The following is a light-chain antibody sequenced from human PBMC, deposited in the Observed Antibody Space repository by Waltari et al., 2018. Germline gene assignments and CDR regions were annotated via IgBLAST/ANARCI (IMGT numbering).Light chain of an antibody. CDR2: DAS. V-gene: IGKV1-33*01. J-gene: IGKJ2*01. CDR1: QDIINY. CDR3: QQYENLPYT. Sequence: DIQMTQSPSYLSASVGDRVTITCQASQDIINYLNWYKQKPEKAPKHLINDASNLATGVPSRFSGGGSGTDFSFTISSLHPEDVGTYYCQQYENLPYTFGQGTKLEIK.